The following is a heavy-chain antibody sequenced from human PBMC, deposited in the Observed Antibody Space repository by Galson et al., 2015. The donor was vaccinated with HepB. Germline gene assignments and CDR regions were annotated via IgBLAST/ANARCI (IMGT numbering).Heavy chain of an antibody. CDR1: GFTFSNAW. D-gene: IGHD5-12*01. V-gene: IGHV3-15*01. J-gene: IGHJ6*02. CDR3: TTVQYSGYDSYYYYYGMDV. Sequence: SLRLSCAASGFTFSNAWMSWVRQAPGKGLEWVGRIKSKTDGGTTDYAAPVKGRFTISRDDSKNTLYLQMNSLKTEDTAVYYCTTVQYSGYDSYYYYYGMDVWGQGTTVTVSS. CDR2: IKSKTDGGTT.